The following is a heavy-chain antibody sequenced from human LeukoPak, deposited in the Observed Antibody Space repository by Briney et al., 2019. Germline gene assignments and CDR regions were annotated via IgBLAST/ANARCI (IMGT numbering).Heavy chain of an antibody. CDR2: IKYDGIDK. J-gene: IGHJ4*02. D-gene: IGHD4-11*01. V-gene: IGHV3-7*01. CDR1: GFIFTDYW. Sequence: PGGSLRLSCAASGFIFTDYWMNWVRQAPGKGLEWVAMIKYDGIDKKYLDSVKGRFTISRDNAKNSLYLEMNSLRAEDTAVYYCARVNPYSNLYYFDYWGQGTLVTVSS. CDR3: ARVNPYSNLYYFDY.